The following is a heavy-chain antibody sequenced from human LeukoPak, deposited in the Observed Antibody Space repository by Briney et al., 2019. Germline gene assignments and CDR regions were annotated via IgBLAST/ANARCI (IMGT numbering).Heavy chain of an antibody. CDR1: GFSFSSYD. CDR3: TTITVASHFDY. D-gene: IGHD6-19*01. Sequence: GGSLRLSCAASGFSFSSYDMYWVRQAPGKGLEWVAFIRYDGNNKYYADSVKGRFTISRDNSESTLYLQLNSLRAVDTAVYYCTTITVASHFDYWGPGTLATVPS. J-gene: IGHJ4*02. CDR2: IRYDGNNK. V-gene: IGHV3-30*02.